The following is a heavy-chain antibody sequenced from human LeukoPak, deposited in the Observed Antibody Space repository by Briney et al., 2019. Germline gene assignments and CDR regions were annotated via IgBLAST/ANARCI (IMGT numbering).Heavy chain of an antibody. V-gene: IGHV3-23*01. J-gene: IGHJ5*02. CDR3: ARGSDFVGGWFDP. D-gene: IGHD2-21*02. CDR2: ISGSGGGT. Sequence: GGSLRLSCEASGFTFNNYAMGWVRQAPGRGLEWVSTISGSGGGTYYADSVKGRFTFSRDNSKNTLYLQMNSLRAEDTAVYYCARGSDFVGGWFDPWGQGTLVTVSS. CDR1: GFTFNNYA.